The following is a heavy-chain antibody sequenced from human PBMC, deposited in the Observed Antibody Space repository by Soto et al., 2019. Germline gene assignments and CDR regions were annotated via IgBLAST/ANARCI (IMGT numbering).Heavy chain of an antibody. CDR3: AGARSTWGSTWYFAS. CDR1: GDSVSSNSAA. J-gene: IGHJ4*02. Sequence: SQTLSLTCVISGDSVSSNSAAWNWIRQSPSRGLEWLGRTYYRSKWYNDYAVSVKSRITINPDTSKNQFSLQLNSVTPEDTAVYYCAGARSTWGSTWYFASWGQGTLVTVSS. CDR2: TYYRSKWYN. V-gene: IGHV6-1*01. D-gene: IGHD6-13*01.